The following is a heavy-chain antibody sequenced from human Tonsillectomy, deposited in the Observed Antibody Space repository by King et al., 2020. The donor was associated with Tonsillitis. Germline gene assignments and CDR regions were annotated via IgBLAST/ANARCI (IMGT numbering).Heavy chain of an antibody. V-gene: IGHV3-48*03. CDR3: ARDNEGPQWLVRLDY. D-gene: IGHD6-19*01. CDR2: IDGMSRSI. CDR1: GFTFDTHK. Sequence: VQLVESGGGLVQPGGSLRLSCAASGFTFDTHKMHWVRQAPGKGLEWISYIDGMSRSIYYADSVKGRFTISRDNAKNSLYLQMNSLRAEDTAIYYCARDNEGPQWLVRLDYWGQGTLVSVAS. J-gene: IGHJ4*02.